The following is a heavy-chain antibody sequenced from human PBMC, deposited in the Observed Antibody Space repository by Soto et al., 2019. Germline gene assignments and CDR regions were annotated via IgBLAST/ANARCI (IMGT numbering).Heavy chain of an antibody. J-gene: IGHJ6*03. Sequence: GGSLRLSCAASGFTFSSYAMSWVRQAPGKGLEWVSGISGSGGSTYYADSVKGRFTISRDNSKNTLYLQMNSLRAEDTAVYYCAKFPSAPGYYFYMDVWGKGTTVTVSS. CDR1: GFTFSSYA. CDR2: ISGSGGST. CDR3: AKFPSAPGYYFYMDV. V-gene: IGHV3-23*01.